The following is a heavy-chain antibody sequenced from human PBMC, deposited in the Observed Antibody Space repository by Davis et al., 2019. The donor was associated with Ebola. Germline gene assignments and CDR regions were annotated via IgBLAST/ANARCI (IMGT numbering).Heavy chain of an antibody. D-gene: IGHD3-10*01. CDR3: ARDLGGYYGSGSYHYYYYYGMDV. J-gene: IGHJ6*02. CDR1: GYTFTSYY. CDR2: INPSGGST. Sequence: ASVKVSCKASGYTFTSYYMHWVRQAPGQGLEWMGIINPSGGSTSYAQKFQGRVTMTRDTSTSTVYMELSSLRSEDTAVYYCARDLGGYYGSGSYHYYYYYGMDVWGQGTTVTVSS. V-gene: IGHV1-46*01.